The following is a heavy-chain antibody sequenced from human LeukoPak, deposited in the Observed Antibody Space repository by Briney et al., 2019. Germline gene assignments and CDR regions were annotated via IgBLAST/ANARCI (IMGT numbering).Heavy chain of an antibody. CDR3: ASLILGYYDSSGYRYYDAFDI. Sequence: GASVKVSCTASGGTFSSYAISWVRQAPGQGLEWMGWISAYNGNTNYAQKLQGRVTMTTDTSTSTVYMELSSLRSEDTAVYYCASLILGYYDSSGYRYYDAFDIWGQGTMVTVSS. V-gene: IGHV1-18*01. J-gene: IGHJ3*02. D-gene: IGHD3-22*01. CDR1: GGTFSSYA. CDR2: ISAYNGNT.